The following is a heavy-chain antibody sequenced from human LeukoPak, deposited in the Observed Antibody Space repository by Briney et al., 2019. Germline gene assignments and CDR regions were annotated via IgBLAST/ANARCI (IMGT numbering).Heavy chain of an antibody. CDR2: ISSSGSTI. CDR3: AKAGHYDSSGYPYFDY. Sequence: PGGSLRLSCAASGFTFSSYEMNWVRQAPGKGLEWVSYISSSGSTIYYADSVKGRFTISRDNAKNSLYLQMNSLRAEDTAVYYCAKAGHYDSSGYPYFDYWGQGTLVTVSS. J-gene: IGHJ4*02. V-gene: IGHV3-48*03. CDR1: GFTFSSYE. D-gene: IGHD3-22*01.